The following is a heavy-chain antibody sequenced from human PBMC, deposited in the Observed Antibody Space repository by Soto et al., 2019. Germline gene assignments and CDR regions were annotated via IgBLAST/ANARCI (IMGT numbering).Heavy chain of an antibody. CDR1: GGSISSSSYY. Sequence: SETLSLTCTVSGGSISSSSYYWGWIRQPPGKGLEWIGSIYYSGSTYYNPSLKSRVTISVDTSKNQFSLKLSSVTAADTAVYYCARGWYDFWSGYNWFDPWGQGTLVTVS. J-gene: IGHJ5*02. CDR2: IYYSGST. D-gene: IGHD3-3*01. V-gene: IGHV4-39*01. CDR3: ARGWYDFWSGYNWFDP.